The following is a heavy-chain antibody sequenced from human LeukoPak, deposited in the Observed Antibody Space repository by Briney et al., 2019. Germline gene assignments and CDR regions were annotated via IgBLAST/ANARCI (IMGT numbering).Heavy chain of an antibody. J-gene: IGHJ4*02. CDR1: GYSISSGYY. D-gene: IGHD4-11*01. Sequence: PSKTLSLTCAVSGYSISSGYYWGWIRQPPGKGLEWIGSIYHSGSTYYNPSLKSRVTISVDTSKNQFSLKLSSVTAADTAVYYCARHVYSNYYFDYWGQGTLVTVSS. V-gene: IGHV4-38-2*01. CDR3: ARHVYSNYYFDY. CDR2: IYHSGST.